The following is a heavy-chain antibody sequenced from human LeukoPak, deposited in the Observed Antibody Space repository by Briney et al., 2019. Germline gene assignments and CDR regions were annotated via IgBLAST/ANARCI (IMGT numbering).Heavy chain of an antibody. CDR3: ARHSYSSGWSPFDY. CDR2: IYYSGST. V-gene: IGHV4-39*01. CDR1: GGSISSSSYY. J-gene: IGHJ4*02. D-gene: IGHD6-19*01. Sequence: PSETLSLTCTVSGGSISSSSYYWGWLRQPPGKGLEWIGSIYYSGSTYYNPSLKSRVTISVDTSKNQFSLKLSSVTAADTAVYYCARHSYSSGWSPFDYWGQGTLVTVSS.